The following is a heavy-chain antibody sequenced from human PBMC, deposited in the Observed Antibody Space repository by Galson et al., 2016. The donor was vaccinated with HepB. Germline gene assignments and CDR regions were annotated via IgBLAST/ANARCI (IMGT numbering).Heavy chain of an antibody. V-gene: IGHV3-7*04. CDR1: GFTFSDYW. J-gene: IGHJ4*02. CDR2: IKRDGSQI. D-gene: IGHD3-22*01. Sequence: SLRLSCAASGFTFSDYWMNWVRQAPGPGLEWVANIKRDGSQIYYVDSVKGRCTISRDNVKNSLFLQMNSLRAEDTAVYYCARAQWLQARRAAYFDYWGQGALVTVSS. CDR3: ARAQWLQARRAAYFDY.